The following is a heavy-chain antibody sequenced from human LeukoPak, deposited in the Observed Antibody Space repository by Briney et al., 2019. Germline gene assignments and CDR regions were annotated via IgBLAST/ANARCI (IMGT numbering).Heavy chain of an antibody. V-gene: IGHV4-39*02. CDR3: AREKLEGAFDI. CDR2: IYYSGST. Sequence: SETLSLTCTVSGGSISSGGYYWSWIRQPPGKGLEWIGSIYYSGSTYYNPSLKSRVTISVDTSKNQFSLKLSSVTAADTAVYYCAREKLEGAFDIWGQGTMVTVSS. CDR1: GGSISSGGYY. J-gene: IGHJ3*02. D-gene: IGHD1-1*01.